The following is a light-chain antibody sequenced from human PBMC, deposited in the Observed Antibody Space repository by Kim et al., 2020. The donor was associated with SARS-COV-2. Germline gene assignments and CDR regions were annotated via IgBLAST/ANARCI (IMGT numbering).Light chain of an antibody. CDR3: SSYTSSSTSS. J-gene: IGLJ1*01. Sequence: QSITISCTGTSSDVGGYNYVSWYQQHPGKAPKLMIYDVSNRPSGVSNRFSGSKSGNTASLTISGLQAEDEADYYCSSYTSSSTSSFGTGTKVTVL. CDR1: SSDVGGYNY. CDR2: DVS. V-gene: IGLV2-14*03.